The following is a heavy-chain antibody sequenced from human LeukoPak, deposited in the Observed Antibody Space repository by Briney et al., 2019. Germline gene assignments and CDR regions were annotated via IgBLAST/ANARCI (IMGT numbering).Heavy chain of an antibody. V-gene: IGHV3-7*01. D-gene: IGHD5-12*01. Sequence: GGSLRLSCAGSGFTFSNFWMNWVRQAPGKGLEWVANIKQDGSEKYYVDSVKGRFTISRDNAKNSLYLQMNSLRAEDTAVYYCARAGYDYWGQGTLVTVSS. CDR2: IKQDGSEK. CDR1: GFTFSNFW. CDR3: ARAGYDY. J-gene: IGHJ4*02.